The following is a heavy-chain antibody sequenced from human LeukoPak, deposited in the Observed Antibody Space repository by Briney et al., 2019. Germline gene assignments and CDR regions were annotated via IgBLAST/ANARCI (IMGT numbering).Heavy chain of an antibody. J-gene: IGHJ4*02. D-gene: IGHD4-23*01. Sequence: GESLKISCKGSGYSFTSYWIGWMRPMPGKGLEWMGIIYPGDSDTRYSPSFQGQVTISADKSISTAYLQWSSLKASDTAMYYCARLEGLRWYPAHFDYWGQGTLVTVSS. V-gene: IGHV5-51*01. CDR3: ARLEGLRWYPAHFDY. CDR1: GYSFTSYW. CDR2: IYPGDSDT.